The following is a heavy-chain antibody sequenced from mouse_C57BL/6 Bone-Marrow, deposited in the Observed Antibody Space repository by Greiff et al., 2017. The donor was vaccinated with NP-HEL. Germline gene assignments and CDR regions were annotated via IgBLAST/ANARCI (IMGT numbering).Heavy chain of an antibody. CDR2: IYPGSGST. Sequence: QVQLQQPGAELVKPGASVKLSCKASGYTFTSYWITWVKQRPGQGLEWIGDIYPGSGSTNYNEKFKSKATLTVDTSSSTAYMQLSSLTSEDSAVYYCGREEVTTVVAEEYFDYWGQGTTLTVSS. CDR3: GREEVTTVVAEEYFDY. CDR1: GYTFTSYW. D-gene: IGHD1-1*01. V-gene: IGHV1-55*01. J-gene: IGHJ2*01.